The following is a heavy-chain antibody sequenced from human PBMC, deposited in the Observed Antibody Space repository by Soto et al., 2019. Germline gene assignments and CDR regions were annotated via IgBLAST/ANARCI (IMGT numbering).Heavy chain of an antibody. CDR1: GGSISSGDYY. CDR2: IYYSGST. D-gene: IGHD3-10*01. Sequence: SETLSLTCTVSGGSISSGDYYWSWIRQPPGKGLEWIGYIYYSGSTYYNPSLKSRVTISVDTSKNQFSLKLSSVTAADTAVYYCAREVPGDYFDNWGQGTLVTVSS. V-gene: IGHV4-30-4*01. J-gene: IGHJ4*02. CDR3: AREVPGDYFDN.